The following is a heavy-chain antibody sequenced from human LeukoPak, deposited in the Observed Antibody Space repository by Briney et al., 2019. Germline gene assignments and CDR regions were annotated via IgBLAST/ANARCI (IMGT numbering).Heavy chain of an antibody. J-gene: IGHJ4*02. D-gene: IGHD4-17*01. Sequence: APVKVSCKASGYTFNSYAMNWVRQAPGQGVEWMGGVNTNTVNPTYAQACTGRFVFALDSSVSTAYLQISSLKAEDTAVHYCARRDYGDYDFDYWGQGTVVTVSS. V-gene: IGHV7-4-1*02. CDR2: VNTNTVNP. CDR1: GYTFNSYA. CDR3: ARRDYGDYDFDY.